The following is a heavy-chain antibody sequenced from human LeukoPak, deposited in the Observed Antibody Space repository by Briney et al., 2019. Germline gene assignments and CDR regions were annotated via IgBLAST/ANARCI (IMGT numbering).Heavy chain of an antibody. CDR2: ICTSGST. CDR1: GGSISSGSYY. V-gene: IGHV4-61*02. Sequence: SETLSLTCTVSGGSISSGSYYWSWIRQPAGKGLEWIGRICTSGSTNYNPSLKSRVTISVDTSKNQFSLKLSSVTAADTAVYYCARTTEAHSWRTRYYDYYMDVWGKGTTVTVSS. J-gene: IGHJ6*03. D-gene: IGHD6-13*01. CDR3: ARTTEAHSWRTRYYDYYMDV.